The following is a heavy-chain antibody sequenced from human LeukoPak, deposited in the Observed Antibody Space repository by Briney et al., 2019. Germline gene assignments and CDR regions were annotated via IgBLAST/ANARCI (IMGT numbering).Heavy chain of an antibody. CDR2: IFHSGNT. D-gene: IGHD2-15*01. V-gene: IGHV4-38-2*01. Sequence: SETLSLTCAVSVYSIRSGYYWGWLRQSPGKGLEWIGSIFHSGNTYYNPSLKSRVTISVDTSMNQFSLKVTSVTAADTAVYCCARTRYCSGATCYSPELFDSWGQGTLVTVS. J-gene: IGHJ4*02. CDR1: VYSIRSGYY. CDR3: ARTRYCSGATCYSPELFDS.